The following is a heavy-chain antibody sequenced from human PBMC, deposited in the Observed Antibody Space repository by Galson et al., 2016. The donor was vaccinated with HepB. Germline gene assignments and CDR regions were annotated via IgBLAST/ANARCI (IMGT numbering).Heavy chain of an antibody. Sequence: SLRLSCAASGFTSSNAWMSWIRQAPGKGLEWVGRIKSKSDGGTTDYGVPVQGRLTISRDESENTLYLQMNSLQTEDTAVYYCHLQVPDYWGQGTLVTVSS. CDR2: IKSKSDGGTT. V-gene: IGHV3-15*01. CDR3: HLQVPDY. D-gene: IGHD5-24*01. J-gene: IGHJ4*02. CDR1: GFTSSNAW.